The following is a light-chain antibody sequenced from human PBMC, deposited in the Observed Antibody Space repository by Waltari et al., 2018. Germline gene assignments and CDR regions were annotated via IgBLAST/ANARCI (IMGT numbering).Light chain of an antibody. J-gene: IGKJ4*01. V-gene: IGKV3-15*01. CDR3: QQYKNWPLT. CDR2: GAS. Sequence: EIVMTQSPATLSVSPGERATLSCRASQSVSSNVAWYQQKPGQAPMLLSYGASTRATGIPARFSGSGSGTEFTLTISSLQSEDFAVYYCQQYKNWPLTFGGGTKVEIK. CDR1: QSVSSN.